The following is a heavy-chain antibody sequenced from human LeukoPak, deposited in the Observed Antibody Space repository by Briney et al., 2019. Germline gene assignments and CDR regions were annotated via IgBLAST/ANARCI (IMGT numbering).Heavy chain of an antibody. CDR1: GFTFRNYA. CDR3: VKTFPARSNYFDY. Sequence: PGESLTLSCAASGFTFRNYAMSWVRQAPGKGLEWVSGISGSGGSTYYADSVKGRFTISRDNSKNTLFLQMNSLRAEDTAVYYCVKTFPARSNYFDYWGLGTLITVSS. CDR2: ISGSGGST. J-gene: IGHJ4*02. V-gene: IGHV3-23*01. D-gene: IGHD6-6*01.